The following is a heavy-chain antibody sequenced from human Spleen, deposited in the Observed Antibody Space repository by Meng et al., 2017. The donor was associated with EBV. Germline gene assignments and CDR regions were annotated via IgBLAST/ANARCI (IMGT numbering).Heavy chain of an antibody. CDR1: GFTFSSYA. V-gene: IGHV3-23*04. J-gene: IGHJ4*02. D-gene: IGHD1-26*01. Sequence: EVQLVGSGGGLVQSGGSLRLSCVASGFTFSSYAMSWVRQAPGKGLEWVSAISDNGGSTYYADSVKGRFTISRDNSKNTLFLQMSSLRAEDTAVYYCANPSSRDFGYWGQGTLVTVSS. CDR2: ISDNGGST. CDR3: ANPSSRDFGY.